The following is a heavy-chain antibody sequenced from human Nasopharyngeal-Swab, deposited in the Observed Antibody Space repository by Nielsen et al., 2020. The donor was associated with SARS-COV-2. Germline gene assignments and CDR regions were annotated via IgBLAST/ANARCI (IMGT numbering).Heavy chain of an antibody. CDR2: IYHSGGT. CDR1: GGSISSDNW. Sequence: SETLSLTCSVSGGSISSDNWWRWVRQAPGKGLEWIGEIYHSGGTYYNPSLKSRVTISVDTSKNQFSLKLSSVTAADTAVYYCAGSAADYYYYGMDVWGQGTTVTVSS. V-gene: IGHV4-4*02. D-gene: IGHD6-13*01. J-gene: IGHJ6*02. CDR3: AGSAADYYYYGMDV.